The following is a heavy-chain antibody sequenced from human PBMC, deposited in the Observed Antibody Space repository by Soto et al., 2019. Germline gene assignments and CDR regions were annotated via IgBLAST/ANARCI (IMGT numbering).Heavy chain of an antibody. CDR3: GRHVMGVQYYFDY. V-gene: IGHV4-39*01. CDR1: GGSISSSSYY. Sequence: SETLSLTCTVSGGSISSSSYYWGWIRQPPGKGLEWIGSINYSGNTYYIPSLKSRVTISVDTSKNQFSLKLSSVTAADTAVYFCGRHVMGVQYYFDYWGQGTLVTVS. CDR2: INYSGNT. J-gene: IGHJ4*02. D-gene: IGHD1-26*01.